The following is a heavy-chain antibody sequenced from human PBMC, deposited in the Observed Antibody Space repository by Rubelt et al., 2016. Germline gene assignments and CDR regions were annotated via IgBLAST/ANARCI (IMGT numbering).Heavy chain of an antibody. CDR2: INTNTGNP. CDR1: GYTFTTYA. J-gene: IGHJ4*02. D-gene: IGHD6-19*01. V-gene: IGHV7-4-1*02. CDR3: ARGGPIAVASTRRGAY. Sequence: QVQLVQSGSELKNPGASVKVSCKASGYTFTTYAMNWVRQAPGQGLEWMGWINTNTGNPTYAQGFTGRFVFSLDTSVSTAYLPISSLKAEDTALYYCARGGPIAVASTRRGAYWGQGTLVTVSS.